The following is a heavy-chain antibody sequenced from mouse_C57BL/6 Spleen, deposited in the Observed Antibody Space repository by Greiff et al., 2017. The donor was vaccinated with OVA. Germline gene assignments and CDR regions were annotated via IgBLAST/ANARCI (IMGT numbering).Heavy chain of an antibody. CDR3: AGYGGGF. CDR1: GYAFSSSW. V-gene: IGHV1-82*01. Sequence: VQLQQSGPELVKPGASVKISCTASGYAFSSSWMNWVKQRPGKGLEWIGRIYPGDGDTYYDGKFKGKATLTADKSSSTAYMQLSSLTSEDSAVYFCAGYGGGFWGQGTTLTVSS. J-gene: IGHJ2*01. CDR2: IYPGDGDT. D-gene: IGHD1-1*02.